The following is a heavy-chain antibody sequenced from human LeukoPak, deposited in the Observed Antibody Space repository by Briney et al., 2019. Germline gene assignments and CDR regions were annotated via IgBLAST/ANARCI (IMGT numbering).Heavy chain of an antibody. CDR1: GGSISSYH. CDR2: IYTSGST. J-gene: IGHJ2*01. Sequence: SETLSLTCTVSGGSISSYHWSWIRQPAGKGLEWIGRIYTSGSTNYNPSLKSRVTISVDTSKNQFSLKLSSVTAADTAVYYCARGYYDFWSGSLGYFDLWGRGTLVTVSS. CDR3: ARGYYDFWSGSLGYFDL. V-gene: IGHV4-4*07. D-gene: IGHD3-3*01.